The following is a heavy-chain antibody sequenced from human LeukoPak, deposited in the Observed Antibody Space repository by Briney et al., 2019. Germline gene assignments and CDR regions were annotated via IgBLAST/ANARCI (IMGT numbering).Heavy chain of an antibody. CDR1: GLTFSGDG. D-gene: IGHD2/OR15-2a*01. V-gene: IGHV3-33*01. CDR3: AGHYCNQVLCYFDY. Sequence: GGSLRLSCAVSGLTFSGDGMHWVRQAPGKGLEWVSAIWYDGSNKYYADSVKGRFTISRGNSKNTLYLQMNSLRAEDTAVYYCAGHYCNQVLCYFDYWGQGTLVTVSS. J-gene: IGHJ4*02. CDR2: IWYDGSNK.